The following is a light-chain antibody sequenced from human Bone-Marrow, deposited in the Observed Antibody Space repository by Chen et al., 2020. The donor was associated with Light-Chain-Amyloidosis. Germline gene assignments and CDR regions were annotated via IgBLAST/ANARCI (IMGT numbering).Light chain of an antibody. CDR2: DDS. V-gene: IGLV3-21*02. J-gene: IGLJ3*02. CDR1: NIGSTS. CDR3: QVWDRSSDRPV. Sequence: SYVLTQPSSVSVAPGQTATIACGGNNIGSTSVHWYQQTPGQAPLLVVYDDSDRTSGIPERLSGSNSGNTATLTISRVEAGDEADYYCQVWDRSSDRPVCGGGTKLTVL.